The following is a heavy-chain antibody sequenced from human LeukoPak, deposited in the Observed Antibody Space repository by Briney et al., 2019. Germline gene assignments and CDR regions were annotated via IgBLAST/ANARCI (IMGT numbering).Heavy chain of an antibody. CDR2: IIPIFGTA. CDR1: VGTFSSYA. CDR3: ARVNMVRGVSGPADPDY. Sequence: SSVKVSCKASVGTFSSYAISWVRQAPGQGLEWMGGIIPIFGTANCAQKFQGRVTITADESPSTAYMELSRLRSEDTDVHYCARVNMVRGVSGPADPDYWGQGTLVTVSS. V-gene: IGHV1-69*01. J-gene: IGHJ4*02. D-gene: IGHD3-10*01.